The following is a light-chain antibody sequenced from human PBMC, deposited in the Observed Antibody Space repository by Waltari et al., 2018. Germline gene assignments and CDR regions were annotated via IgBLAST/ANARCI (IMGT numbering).Light chain of an antibody. CDR2: VNSDGSH. CDR1: SGHSSNV. CDR3: QTGGHGTWV. Sequence: QLVLTQSPSASASLGASVKLTCTLSSGHSSNVIAWHQQQPGKGPRYLMKVNSDGSHSKGDEMPDRFSGSSSGAEHYLTISSLQSEDEADYYCQTGGHGTWVFGGGTKLTVL. J-gene: IGLJ3*02. V-gene: IGLV4-69*01.